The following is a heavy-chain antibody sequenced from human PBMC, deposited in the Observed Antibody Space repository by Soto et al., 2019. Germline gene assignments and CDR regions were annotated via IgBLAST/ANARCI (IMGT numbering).Heavy chain of an antibody. D-gene: IGHD1-26*01. CDR1: GGTFSSYA. CDR2: IIPIFGTA. J-gene: IGHJ4*02. CDR3: ATWREPRRSFDD. V-gene: IGHV1-69*06. Sequence: ASVKVSCKASGGTFSSYAISWVRQAPGQGLELMRGIIPIFGTANYAQKFQGRVTITADKSTSTAYMELSSLRAEDTAVYYCATWREPRRSFDDWGQGTLVTVYS.